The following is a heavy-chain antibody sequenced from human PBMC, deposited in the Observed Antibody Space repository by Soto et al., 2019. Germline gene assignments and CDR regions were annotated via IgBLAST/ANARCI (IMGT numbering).Heavy chain of an antibody. CDR1: GGTFSSYA. CDR3: ARGNVGKSYVSLTANLYGMDV. D-gene: IGHD3-16*01. V-gene: IGHV1-69*06. Sequence: GASVKVSCKASGGTFSSYAISWVRQAPGQGLEWMGGIIPVFGTANYAQKFQGRVTITADKSTSTAYMELSSLRSEDTAVYYCARGNVGKSYVSLTANLYGMDVWGQGTTVTVSS. J-gene: IGHJ6*02. CDR2: IIPVFGTA.